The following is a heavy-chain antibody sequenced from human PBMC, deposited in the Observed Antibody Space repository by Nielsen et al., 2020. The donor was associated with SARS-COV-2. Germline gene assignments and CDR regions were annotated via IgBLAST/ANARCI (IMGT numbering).Heavy chain of an antibody. CDR3: ARGIYDFLSGSDVSLNGLDV. CDR1: GGVFSGYR. Sequence: SETLSLTCGVSGGVFSGYRWTWVRQSPGKGLEWLGEINDSGTTNYNPPLTGRVSISQDASKRQLSLKLSSVTAADTALYFCARGIYDFLSGSDVSLNGLDVWGQGTTVTVSS. D-gene: IGHD3-3*01. V-gene: IGHV4-34*01. J-gene: IGHJ6*02. CDR2: INDSGTT.